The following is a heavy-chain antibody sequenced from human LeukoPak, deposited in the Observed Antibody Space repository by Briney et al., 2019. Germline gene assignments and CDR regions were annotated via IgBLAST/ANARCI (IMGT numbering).Heavy chain of an antibody. CDR2: ISAYNGNT. D-gene: IGHD2-15*01. Sequence: ASVKVSCKASGYTFTSYGISWVRQAPGQGLEWMGWISAYNGNTNYAQKLQGRVTMTTDTSTGTAYMELRSLRSDDTAVYYCARDRYCSGGSCYSTGDYWGQGTLVTVSS. CDR1: GYTFTSYG. CDR3: ARDRYCSGGSCYSTGDY. V-gene: IGHV1-18*01. J-gene: IGHJ4*02.